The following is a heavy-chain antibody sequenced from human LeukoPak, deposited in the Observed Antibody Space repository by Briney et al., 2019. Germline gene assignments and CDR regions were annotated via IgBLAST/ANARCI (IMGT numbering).Heavy chain of an antibody. D-gene: IGHD3-10*01. CDR1: GGSINSYY. J-gene: IGHJ4*02. CDR2: VYFSGST. V-gene: IGHV4-59*08. Sequence: SETLSLTCTVSGGSINSYYWSWIRQPPGRQLEWIGYVYFSGSTIHKPSLRSRLTISVDSSKNQISLRLNSVTAADTAVYYCARHEGSGSGTKPFDYWGQGISVTVSS. CDR3: ARHEGSGSGTKPFDY.